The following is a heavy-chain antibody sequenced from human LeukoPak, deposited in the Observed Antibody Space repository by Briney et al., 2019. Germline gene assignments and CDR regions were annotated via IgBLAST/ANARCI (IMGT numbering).Heavy chain of an antibody. V-gene: IGHV1-58*02. D-gene: IGHD6-19*01. J-gene: IGHJ4*02. CDR2: IVVGSGNT. Sequence: ASVKVSCKASGFTFTSSAMQWVRQARGQRLEWIGWIVVGSGNTNYAQKFQERVTITRDMSTSTAYMELSSLRSEDTAVYYCAADPGAVAGPVPLFDYWGQGTLVTVSS. CDR3: AADPGAVAGPVPLFDY. CDR1: GFTFTSSA.